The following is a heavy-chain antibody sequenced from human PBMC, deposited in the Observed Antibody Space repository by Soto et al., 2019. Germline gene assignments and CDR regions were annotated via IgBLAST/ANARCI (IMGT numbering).Heavy chain of an antibody. CDR3: ARDYPATVTTRAFDI. Sequence: GGSLRLSCAASGFTFSSYSMNWVRQAPGKGLEWVSSISSSSSYIYYADSVKGRFTISRDNAKNSLYLQMNSLRAEDTAVYYCARDYPATVTTRAFDIWGQGTMVTVSS. J-gene: IGHJ3*02. CDR1: GFTFSSYS. D-gene: IGHD4-17*01. CDR2: ISSSSSYI. V-gene: IGHV3-21*01.